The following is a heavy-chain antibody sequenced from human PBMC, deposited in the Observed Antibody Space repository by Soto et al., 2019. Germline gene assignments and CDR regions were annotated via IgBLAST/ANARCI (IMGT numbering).Heavy chain of an antibody. CDR2: INNSGGST. CDR1: GFTFSNYA. Sequence: LRLSCVASGFTFSNYAMSWVRQAPGKGLEWVSGINNSGGSTYYADSVNGRVTISRDNSKNTLYLQMNSLRADDTAVYYCAKALGGSGWYYFDYWGQGVLVTVSS. J-gene: IGHJ4*02. D-gene: IGHD6-19*01. V-gene: IGHV3-23*01. CDR3: AKALGGSGWYYFDY.